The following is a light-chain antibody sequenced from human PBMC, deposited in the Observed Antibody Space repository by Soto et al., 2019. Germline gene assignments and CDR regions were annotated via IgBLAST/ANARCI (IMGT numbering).Light chain of an antibody. J-gene: IGKJ3*01. CDR3: QQYGSSFT. Sequence: IVLTQSPDTLSLSPGERATLSCRASQSVRSRFLAWYQQKPGQAPRLLIYDASSRATGIPDRFSGSGSGTDFTLTISRLEPEDFAVYYCQQYGSSFTFGPGTKVDI. CDR1: QSVRSRF. CDR2: DAS. V-gene: IGKV3-20*01.